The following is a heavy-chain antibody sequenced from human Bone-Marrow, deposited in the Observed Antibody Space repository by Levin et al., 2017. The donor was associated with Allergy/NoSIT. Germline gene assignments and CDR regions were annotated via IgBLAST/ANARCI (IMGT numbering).Heavy chain of an antibody. D-gene: IGHD3-22*01. V-gene: IGHV2-5*02. J-gene: IGHJ5*02. CDR3: ARRRWEYYGRSGYPLFDP. CDR2: IYWDDEK. CDR1: GFSLSTSKMG. Sequence: SGPTLVKPTQTLTLTCTFSGFSLSTSKMGVGWFRQSPGKALEWLALIYWDDEKRYSPSLNSRLTITKDTSRHQVVLTMTNMDLVDTATYYCARRRWEYYGRSGYPLFDPWGQGTLVTVSS.